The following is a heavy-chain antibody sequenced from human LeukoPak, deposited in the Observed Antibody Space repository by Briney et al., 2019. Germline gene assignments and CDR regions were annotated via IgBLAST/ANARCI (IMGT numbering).Heavy chain of an antibody. V-gene: IGHV3-21*01. D-gene: IGHD5-18*01. CDR3: ARDPRAHSYGTGLDY. J-gene: IGHJ4*02. CDR2: ISSSSNYI. CDR1: GFTFSSYS. Sequence: GGSLGLSCAASGFTFSSYSMNWVRQAPGKGLEWVSSISSSSNYIYYADSVKGRFTIPRDNAKNSMYLQMNSLRAEDTAVYYCARDPRAHSYGTGLDYWGQGTLVTVSS.